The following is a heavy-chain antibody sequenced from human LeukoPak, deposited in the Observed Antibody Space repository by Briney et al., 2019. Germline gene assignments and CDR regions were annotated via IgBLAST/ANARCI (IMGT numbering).Heavy chain of an antibody. J-gene: IGHJ4*02. CDR2: IYYSGST. Sequence: SETLSLTCTVSGDSISRFYWSWIRQPPGKGLEWIGDIYYSGSTDYNPSLKSRVTISVDRSKNQFSLKLSSVTAADTAAYYCAGGDLTQYYFDYWGQGTLVTVSS. CDR1: GDSISRFY. CDR3: AGGDLTQYYFDY. D-gene: IGHD2-21*02. V-gene: IGHV4-59*08.